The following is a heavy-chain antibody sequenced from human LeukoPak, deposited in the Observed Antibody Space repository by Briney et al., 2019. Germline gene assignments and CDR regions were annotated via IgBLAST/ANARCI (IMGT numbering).Heavy chain of an antibody. J-gene: IGHJ4*02. D-gene: IGHD3-16*01. CDR2: ISGSGGST. CDR3: AKAKVLGGIPTYYFDY. V-gene: IGHV3-23*01. Sequence: PGGSLRLSCAASGFTFSSYAMSWVRQAPGKGLEWVSAISGSGGSTYYADSVKGRFTISRDNSKNTLYLQMNSLRAEDTAVYYRAKAKVLGGIPTYYFDYWGQGTLVTVSS. CDR1: GFTFSSYA.